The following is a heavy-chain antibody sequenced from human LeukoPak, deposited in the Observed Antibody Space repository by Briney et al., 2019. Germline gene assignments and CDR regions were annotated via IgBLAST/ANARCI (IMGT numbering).Heavy chain of an antibody. Sequence: GASVKVSCKASGYTFTSYAMHWVRQAPGQRLEWMGWINAGNGNTKYSQKFQGRVTITRDTSASTAYMELSSLRSEDTAVYYCARGSVMITFGVDYWGQGTLVTVSP. V-gene: IGHV1-3*01. CDR3: ARGSVMITFGVDY. J-gene: IGHJ4*02. D-gene: IGHD3-16*01. CDR1: GYTFTSYA. CDR2: INAGNGNT.